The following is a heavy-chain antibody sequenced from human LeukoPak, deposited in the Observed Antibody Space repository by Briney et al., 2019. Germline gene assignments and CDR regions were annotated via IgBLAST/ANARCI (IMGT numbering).Heavy chain of an antibody. J-gene: IGHJ5*02. CDR3: ANLEWFVNYKSDNWFDP. V-gene: IGHV1-69*13. D-gene: IGHD3-3*01. CDR2: IIPIFGTA. Sequence: SVKVSCKASGGTFSSFAISWVRQAPGQGLEWMGGIIPIFGTANYAQKFQGRVTITADESTSTAYMELSSLRSEDTAVYYCANLEWFVNYKSDNWFDPWGQGTLVTVSS. CDR1: GGTFSSFA.